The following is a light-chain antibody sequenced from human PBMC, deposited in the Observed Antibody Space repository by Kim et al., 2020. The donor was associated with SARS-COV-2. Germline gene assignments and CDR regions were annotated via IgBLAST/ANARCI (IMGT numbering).Light chain of an antibody. CDR2: QDS. V-gene: IGLV3-1*01. J-gene: IGLJ2*01. CDR3: QAWDSSTVV. CDR1: KLGDKY. Sequence: VSPGQTASITCSGDKLGDKYACWYQQKPGQSPVLVIYQDSKWPSGIPERFSGANSGNTATLTISGTQAMDEADYYCQAWDSSTVVFGGGTQLTVL.